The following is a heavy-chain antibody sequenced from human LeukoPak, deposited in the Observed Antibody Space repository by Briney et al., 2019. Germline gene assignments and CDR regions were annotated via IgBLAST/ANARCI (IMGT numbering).Heavy chain of an antibody. D-gene: IGHD1-26*01. V-gene: IGHV3-30-3*01. J-gene: IGHJ4*03. Sequence: GTSLSLSCAASGFSFRDYAMHWVRQAPGKGLEWVEVISSDATITVYLDSVKGRFTISRDNSNNILQLQMDSLRTEDTALYFCARDPAPGIPDYLDYWGHGTLVTVSS. CDR3: ARDPAPGIPDYLDY. CDR1: GFSFRDYA. CDR2: ISSDATIT.